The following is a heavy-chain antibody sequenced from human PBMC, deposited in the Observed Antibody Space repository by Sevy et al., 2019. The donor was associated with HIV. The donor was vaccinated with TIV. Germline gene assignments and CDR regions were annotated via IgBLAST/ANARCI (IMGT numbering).Heavy chain of an antibody. J-gene: IGHJ6*02. V-gene: IGHV1-69*13. Sequence: ASVKVSCKASGGTFSSYAISWVRQAPGQGLEWMGGIIPIFGTANYAQKFQGRVTITADESTSTAYMELSSLRSEDTAVYYCARGYPVYGSPRGLYGMDVWGQGTTVTVSS. CDR2: IIPIFGTA. D-gene: IGHD3-10*01. CDR3: ARGYPVYGSPRGLYGMDV. CDR1: GGTFSSYA.